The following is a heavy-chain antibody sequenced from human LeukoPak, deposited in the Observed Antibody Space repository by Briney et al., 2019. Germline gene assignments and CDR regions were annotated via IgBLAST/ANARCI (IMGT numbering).Heavy chain of an antibody. CDR1: GFTFSSYA. J-gene: IGHJ4*02. V-gene: IGHV3-23*01. D-gene: IGHD3-22*01. CDR3: AKMTDSSGFLRVRDQPKGKRGNDY. Sequence: GGSLRLSCAASGFTFSSYAMSWVRQAPGKGLEWVSAISGSGGNTYYADSVKGRFTISRDNSKNTLYLQMNSLRAEDTAVYYCAKMTDSSGFLRVRDQPKGKRGNDYWGQGTLVTVSS. CDR2: ISGSGGNT.